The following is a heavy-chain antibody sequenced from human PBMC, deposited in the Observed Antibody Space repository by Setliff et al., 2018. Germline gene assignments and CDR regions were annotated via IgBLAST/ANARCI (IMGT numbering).Heavy chain of an antibody. J-gene: IGHJ4*02. Sequence: AASVKVSCKASGYTFATYGISWVRQAPGQGLEWMGWISPYNSNTNYAQNFQGRVTMTTDTSTSTAYMELRSLRSDDTAMYYCARDLSTTVMTRSWYCFDYWGQGTLVTVSS. D-gene: IGHD4-17*01. CDR2: ISPYNSNT. V-gene: IGHV1-18*01. CDR3: ARDLSTTVMTRSWYCFDY. CDR1: GYTFATYG.